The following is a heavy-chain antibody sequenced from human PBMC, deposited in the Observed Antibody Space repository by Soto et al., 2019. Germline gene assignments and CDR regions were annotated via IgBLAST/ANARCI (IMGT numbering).Heavy chain of an antibody. CDR2: IYYSGTTT. CDR3: ARLGGSYAVPHFDY. J-gene: IGHJ4*02. Sequence: QVQLQESGPGLVRPSETLSLTCTVSGGSINHYSWTWIRQPPGKGLELMGYIYYSGTTTNYNPSLKSLVTLSVDTSKNQFALKLSSVAAADTAVYYCARLGGSYAVPHFDYWGQGTLVTVSS. V-gene: IGHV4-59*08. CDR1: GGSINHYS. D-gene: IGHD1-26*01.